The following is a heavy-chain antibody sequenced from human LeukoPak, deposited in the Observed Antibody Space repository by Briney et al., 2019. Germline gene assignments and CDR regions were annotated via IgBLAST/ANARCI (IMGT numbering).Heavy chain of an antibody. CDR2: ISDSSGTI. J-gene: IGHJ4*02. D-gene: IGHD4-17*01. CDR1: GFTFSTYS. V-gene: IGHV3-48*01. Sequence: GGSLRLSCAASGFTFSTYSMNWVRQAPGKGLEWVSYISDSSGTIYYADSVKGRFTISRDNAKNSLYLQMNSLRAEDTAVYYCARGPYGDYVDALDYWGQGTLVTVSS. CDR3: ARGPYGDYVDALDY.